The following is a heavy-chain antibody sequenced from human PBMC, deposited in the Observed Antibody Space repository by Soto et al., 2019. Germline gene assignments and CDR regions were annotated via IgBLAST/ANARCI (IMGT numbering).Heavy chain of an antibody. J-gene: IGHJ4*02. CDR3: ARWNGYGDY. CDR2: FTGVIGTT. D-gene: IGHD1-1*01. CDR1: GFTVSTYG. V-gene: IGHV3-23*01. Sequence: EVQLLESGGGLVQPGGSLRLSCAASGFTVSTYGVTWVRQAPGKGLEWVSGFTGVIGTTHYADSVKGRFTITRDNSNNTVYLQMNSLRVEDTAVYYCARWNGYGDYWGQGTLVTVSS.